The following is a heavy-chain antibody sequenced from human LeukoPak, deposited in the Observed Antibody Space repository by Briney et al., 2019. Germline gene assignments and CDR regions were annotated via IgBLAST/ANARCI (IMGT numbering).Heavy chain of an antibody. Sequence: GGSLRLSCAASGFTFSSYAMRWVRQAPGKGVEGVSAISGSGGSTYYADSVRGRFTISRDNSKNTLYLQMNSLRAEDTAVYYCANQAPDSNDYWGQGTLVTVSS. J-gene: IGHJ4*02. V-gene: IGHV3-23*01. CDR1: GFTFSSYA. CDR2: ISGSGGST. D-gene: IGHD3-22*01. CDR3: ANQAPDSNDY.